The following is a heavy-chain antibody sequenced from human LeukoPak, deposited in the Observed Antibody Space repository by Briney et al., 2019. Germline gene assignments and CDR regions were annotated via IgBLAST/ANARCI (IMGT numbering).Heavy chain of an antibody. V-gene: IGHV4-34*01. CDR3: ARAGLNCSGGSCYNLDY. CDR1: GVSFSGYY. Sequence: SETLSLTCAVYGVSFSGYYWSWVRQPPGKGLEWIGEINHSGSTNYNPSLKSRVTISVETYKNQFSLKLSSVTAADTAVYYCARAGLNCSGGSCYNLDYWGQGTLVTVSS. CDR2: INHSGST. D-gene: IGHD2-15*01. J-gene: IGHJ4*02.